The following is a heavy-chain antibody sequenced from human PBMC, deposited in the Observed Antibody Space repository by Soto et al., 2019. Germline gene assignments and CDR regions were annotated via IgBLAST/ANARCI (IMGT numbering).Heavy chain of an antibody. CDR2: INGDGGGT. D-gene: IGHD2-21*01. CDR3: AKVLIRTLWDTFDI. CDR1: GFTFSSYA. V-gene: IGHV3-23*01. J-gene: IGHJ3*02. Sequence: EVQLLESGGGLVQPGWSLRLSCAASGFTFSSYALTWVRQAPGKGLEWVSSINGDGGGTFYADSVKGRFTISRDNSKNTLYLQMSSLRVEDTAIYYCAKVLIRTLWDTFDIWGQGTMVTVSS.